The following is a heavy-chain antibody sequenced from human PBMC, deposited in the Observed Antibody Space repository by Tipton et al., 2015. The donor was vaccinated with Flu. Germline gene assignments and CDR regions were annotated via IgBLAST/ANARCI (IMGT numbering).Heavy chain of an antibody. V-gene: IGHV3-30*18. CDR2: ISRDGDDK. D-gene: IGHD3-16*01. Sequence: QVQLVQSGGGVVQPGRSLRLSCAASGFTFSSYGMHWVHQAPGKGLEWVAVISRDGDDKYYGDSVKGRFTISRDNSRNTLNLQMNSLRPEDTAVYFCAKDKPYTGGYWGQGTLVTVSS. J-gene: IGHJ4*02. CDR3: AKDKPYTGGY. CDR1: GFTFSSYG.